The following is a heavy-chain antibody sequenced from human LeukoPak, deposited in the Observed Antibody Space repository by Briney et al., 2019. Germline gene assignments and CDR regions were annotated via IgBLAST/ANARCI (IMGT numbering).Heavy chain of an antibody. CDR2: ISYICNT. V-gene: IGHV4-59*11. D-gene: IGHD4-17*01. Sequence: SETLSLTCAVSADSFSSHYWTWIRQSPGKGLELIWYISYICNTNYNPSIKSRVTISIDSSKNRFSLKMRSVTAADTAVYYCARDLVTVTKGFDNWCQGTMVRVSS. CDR3: ARDLVTVTKGFDN. CDR1: ADSFSSHY. J-gene: IGHJ3*02.